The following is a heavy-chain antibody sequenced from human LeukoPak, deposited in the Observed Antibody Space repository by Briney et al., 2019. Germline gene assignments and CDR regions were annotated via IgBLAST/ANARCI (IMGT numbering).Heavy chain of an antibody. D-gene: IGHD3-22*01. V-gene: IGHV3-48*03. CDR3: ARDDYDSSTPYYFDY. CDR1: GFTFSSYK. CDR2: ISSSGSTI. Sequence: GGSLRLSCAASGFTFSSYKMNWVRQAPGKGLEWVSYISSSGSTIYYADSVKGRFTISRDNAKNSLYLQMNSLRAEDTAVYYCARDDYDSSTPYYFDYWGQGILVTVSS. J-gene: IGHJ4*02.